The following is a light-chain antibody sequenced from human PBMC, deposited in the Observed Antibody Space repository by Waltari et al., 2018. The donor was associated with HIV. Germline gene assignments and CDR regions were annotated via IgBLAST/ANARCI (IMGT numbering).Light chain of an antibody. CDR1: QGISSY. CDR2: ATS. Sequence: IKLSQSPPFLSASLGDIVTLTCRASQGISSYLAWYQQKPGKAPKLLIYATSTLQSGVPSRFSGSGSGTEFTLTISRLQPEDFATYFCQQLNSFPLTFGGGTKVEIK. V-gene: IGKV1-9*01. CDR3: QQLNSFPLT. J-gene: IGKJ4*01.